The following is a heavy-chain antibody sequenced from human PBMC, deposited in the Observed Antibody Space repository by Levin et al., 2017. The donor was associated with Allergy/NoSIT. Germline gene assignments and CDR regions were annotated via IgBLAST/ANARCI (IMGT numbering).Heavy chain of an antibody. J-gene: IGHJ6*02. CDR1: GGSISTGTYY. CDR3: ARSEGASVGMDF. Sequence: PSETLSLTCTVSGGSISTGTYYWGWIRQPPGKGLEWVGTIYYSGNTYYNPSLKSRVTVSVAASKTQFSLELSSVTAADTAVYYCARSEGASVGMDFWGQGTTVTVSS. V-gene: IGHV4-39*01. D-gene: IGHD3-16*01. CDR2: IYYSGNT.